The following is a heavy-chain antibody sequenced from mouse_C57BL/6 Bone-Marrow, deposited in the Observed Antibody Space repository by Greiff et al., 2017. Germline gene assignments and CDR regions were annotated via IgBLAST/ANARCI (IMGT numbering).Heavy chain of an antibody. CDR1: GYNFTSYW. J-gene: IGHJ1*03. CDR3: ATCGPWYFDV. V-gene: IGHV1-55*01. CDR2: IYPGSGST. Sequence: QVQLQQPGAELVKPGASVKMSCKASGYNFTSYWITWVKQRPGQGLEWIGDIYPGSGSTNYTEKFKSKATLTVDTSSSTAYMQLSSLTSEDSAVYYCATCGPWYFDVWGTGTTVTVSS.